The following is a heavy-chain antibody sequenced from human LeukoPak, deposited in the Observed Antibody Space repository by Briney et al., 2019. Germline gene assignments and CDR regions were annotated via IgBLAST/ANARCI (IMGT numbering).Heavy chain of an antibody. CDR3: ARVPGIQLWLPDY. D-gene: IGHD5-18*01. J-gene: IGHJ4*02. V-gene: IGHV3-74*01. CDR2: INSDGSST. Sequence: GGSLRLSCAASGFTFSSYWMHWVRQAPGKGLVRVSRINSDGSSTSYADSVKGRFTISRDNAKNTLYLQMNSLRAEDTAVYYCARVPGIQLWLPDYWGQGTLVTVSS. CDR1: GFTFSSYW.